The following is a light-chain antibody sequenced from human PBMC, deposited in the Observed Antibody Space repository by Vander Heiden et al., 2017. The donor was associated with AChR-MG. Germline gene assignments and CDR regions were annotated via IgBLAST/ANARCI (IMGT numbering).Light chain of an antibody. V-gene: IGKV3-15*01. CDR3: QQYNTWPRLT. CDR2: GAS. CDR1: HSISSN. J-gene: IGKJ3*01. Sequence: ETVMTQSPATLSVSPGERATLSCRASHSISSNLAWYQQKPGQAPRLLISGASTSATGIPARFSGSGSGTEFTLTIISLQSEDVAIYYCQQYNTWPRLTFGHGTKVDIK.